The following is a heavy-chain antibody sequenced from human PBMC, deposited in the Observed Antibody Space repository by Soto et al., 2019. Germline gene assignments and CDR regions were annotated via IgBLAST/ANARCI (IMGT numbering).Heavy chain of an antibody. D-gene: IGHD6-13*01. J-gene: IGHJ6*02. CDR1: GGTFSSYA. CDR2: IIPIFGTA. Sequence: QVQLVQSGAEVKKPGSSVKVSCKASGGTFSSYAISWVRQAPGQGLEWMGGIIPIFGTANYAQKCQGRVTSTADESTSTAYRERSSLRSEDTAVYYCARDLTAAGSYYGMDVWGQGTTVTVSS. CDR3: ARDLTAAGSYYGMDV. V-gene: IGHV1-69*01.